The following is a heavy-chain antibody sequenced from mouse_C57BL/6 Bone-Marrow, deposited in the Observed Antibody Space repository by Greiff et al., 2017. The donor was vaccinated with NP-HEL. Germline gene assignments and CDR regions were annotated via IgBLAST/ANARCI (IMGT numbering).Heavy chain of an antibody. CDR1: GFTFSDYG. J-gene: IGHJ4*01. CDR3: ARKGENYYGSSPYYYAMDY. CDR2: ISSGSSTI. Sequence: EVMLVESGGGLVKPGGSLKLSCAASGFTFSDYGMHWVRQAPEKGLKWVAYISSGSSTIYYADTVKGRFTISRDNAKNTLFLQMTSLRSEDTAMYYCARKGENYYGSSPYYYAMDYWGQGTSVTVSS. V-gene: IGHV5-17*01. D-gene: IGHD1-1*01.